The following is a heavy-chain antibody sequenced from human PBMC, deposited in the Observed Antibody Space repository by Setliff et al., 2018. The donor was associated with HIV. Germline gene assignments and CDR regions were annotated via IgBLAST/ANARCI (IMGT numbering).Heavy chain of an antibody. D-gene: IGHD3-3*01. CDR1: GASISSSSYY. J-gene: IGHJ4*02. CDR3: ASCHVAIGYDLNY. V-gene: IGHV4-39*01. Sequence: PSETLSLTCSVSGASISSSSYYWGWVRQPPGKGLEWIGSVSYSGSTYYSPSLKSRVTIAVDTSKNQFSLNLKSMTAADTAVYYCASCHVAIGYDLNYWGQGVLVTVSS. CDR2: VSYSGST.